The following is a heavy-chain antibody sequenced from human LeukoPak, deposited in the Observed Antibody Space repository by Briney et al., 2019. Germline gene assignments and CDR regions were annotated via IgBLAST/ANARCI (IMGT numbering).Heavy chain of an antibody. CDR1: GGSFSGYY. V-gene: IGHV4-34*01. Sequence: SETLSLTCAVYGGSFSGYYWSWIRHPPGKGLEWIGEINHSGSTNYNPSLKSRVTISVDTSKNQLSLKLSSVTAADTAVYYWARAGYSYGFDYWGQGTLVTVSS. J-gene: IGHJ4*02. D-gene: IGHD5-18*01. CDR2: INHSGST. CDR3: ARAGYSYGFDY.